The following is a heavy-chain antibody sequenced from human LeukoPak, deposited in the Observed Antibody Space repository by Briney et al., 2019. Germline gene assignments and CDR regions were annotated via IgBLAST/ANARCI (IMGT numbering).Heavy chain of an antibody. CDR3: ARAGRYYDFWSGFAAPDYYMDV. J-gene: IGHJ6*03. V-gene: IGHV4-61*02. CDR1: GGSISSGTYY. Sequence: SETLSLTCTVSGGSISSGTYYWSWIRQPAGKGLEWIGRVYISGSTNYNPSLKSRVTISLDTSKNQFSLKLSSVTAADTAVYYCARAGRYYDFWSGFAAPDYYMDVWGKGTTVTVSS. D-gene: IGHD3-3*01. CDR2: VYISGST.